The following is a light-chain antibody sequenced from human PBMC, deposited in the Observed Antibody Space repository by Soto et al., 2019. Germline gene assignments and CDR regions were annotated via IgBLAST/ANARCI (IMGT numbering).Light chain of an antibody. CDR1: SSNIGAGYD. CDR2: GNS. Sequence: QSVLTQPPSVSGAPGQRVTISCTGSSSNIGAGYDVHWYQQLPGTAPKLLIYGNSNRPSGVPDRFSGSKSGTSASLAITGLQAEDEADYYCLSYDSSSFVVFGGGTKLTVL. CDR3: LSYDSSSFVV. V-gene: IGLV1-40*01. J-gene: IGLJ2*01.